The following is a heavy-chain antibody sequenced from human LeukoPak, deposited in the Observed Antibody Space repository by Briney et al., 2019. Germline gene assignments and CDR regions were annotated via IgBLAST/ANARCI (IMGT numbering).Heavy chain of an antibody. D-gene: IGHD2-2*01. CDR1: GFTFDDYG. CDR2: INWNGGST. CDR3: ARDLGYCSSTSCLWDY. Sequence: PGRSLRLSCAASGFTFDDYGMSWVRQAPRKVLEWVSGINWNGGSTGYADSVKGRFTISRDNAKDSLYLQMNSLRAEDTALYYCARDLGYCSSTSCLWDYWGQGTLVTVSS. V-gene: IGHV3-20*04. J-gene: IGHJ4*02.